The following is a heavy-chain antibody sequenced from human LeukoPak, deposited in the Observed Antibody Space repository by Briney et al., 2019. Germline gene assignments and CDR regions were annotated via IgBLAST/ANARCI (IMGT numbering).Heavy chain of an antibody. V-gene: IGHV3-7*03. CDR3: AKPRPGGSTEPFDS. Sequence: GGSLRLSCVASRFTFNKYYMSWVRQAPGKGLQWVANINPDGSEKYYVDSVKGRFTISRDDSKNTLYLQMNSLRAEDTAVYYCAKPRPGGSTEPFDSWGQGTLVTVSS. CDR1: RFTFNKYY. J-gene: IGHJ4*02. D-gene: IGHD1-26*01. CDR2: INPDGSEK.